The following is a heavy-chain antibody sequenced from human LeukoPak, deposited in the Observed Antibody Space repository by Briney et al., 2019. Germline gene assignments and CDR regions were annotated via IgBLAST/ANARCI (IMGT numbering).Heavy chain of an antibody. CDR1: GVSISSGSYY. CDR3: AREDSSGYASWFDP. V-gene: IGHV4-61*02. D-gene: IGHD3-22*01. CDR2: IYTSGSN. Sequence: PSQTLSLTCTVSGVSISSGSYYWGWIRQPAGKGLEWIGRIYTSGSNNYNPSLKSQVTMSVDTSKNQFSLKLSSVTAADTAVYYCAREDSSGYASWFDPWGQGTLVTVSS. J-gene: IGHJ5*02.